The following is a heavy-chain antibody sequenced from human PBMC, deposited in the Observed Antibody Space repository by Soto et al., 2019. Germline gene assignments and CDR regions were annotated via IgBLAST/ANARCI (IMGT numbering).Heavy chain of an antibody. CDR1: GGSISSGDYY. J-gene: IGHJ4*02. Sequence: PSETLSLTCTVSGGSISSGDYYWSWIRQPPGKGLEWIGYIYYSGSTYYNPSLKSRVTISVDTSKNQFSLKLSSVTAADTAVYYCAREKAGVRGVIGTQDFDYWGQGTLVTAPQ. D-gene: IGHD3-10*01. CDR2: IYYSGST. V-gene: IGHV4-30-4*01. CDR3: AREKAGVRGVIGTQDFDY.